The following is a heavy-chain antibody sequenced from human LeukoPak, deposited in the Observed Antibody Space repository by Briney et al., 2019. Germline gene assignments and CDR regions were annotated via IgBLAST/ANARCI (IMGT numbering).Heavy chain of an antibody. V-gene: IGHV3-30*04. CDR2: ISYDGSNK. J-gene: IGHJ4*02. Sequence: GGSLRLSCAASGFTFGNYAMHWVRQAPGKGLEWVAVISYDGSNKDYGDSVEGRFTISRDNSKNTLFLQMNSLTSEDTAVYYCAREVSRGHSGVRYFDYWGQGTLVTVSS. D-gene: IGHD5/OR15-5a*01. CDR3: AREVSRGHSGVRYFDY. CDR1: GFTFGNYA.